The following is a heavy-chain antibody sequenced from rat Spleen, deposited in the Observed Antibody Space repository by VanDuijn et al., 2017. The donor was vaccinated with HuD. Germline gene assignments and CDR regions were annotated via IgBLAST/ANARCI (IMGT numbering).Heavy chain of an antibody. J-gene: IGHJ4*01. Sequence: EVQLVESGGGLVQPGRSLKLSCGVSGFTLSDYNMAWVRQAPKKGLEWVATIIYDGGRTYYRDSVKGRFTISRDNAKNALYLQMDSLRSEDTATYYCATQDVYFGLWDYGMHAWGQGASVTVSS. CDR1: GFTLSDYN. CDR3: ATQDVYFGLWDYGMHA. D-gene: IGHD1-6*01. V-gene: IGHV5S10*01. CDR2: IIYDGGRT.